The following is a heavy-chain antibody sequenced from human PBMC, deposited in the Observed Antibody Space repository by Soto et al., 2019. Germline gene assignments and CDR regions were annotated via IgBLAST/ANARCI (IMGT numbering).Heavy chain of an antibody. J-gene: IGHJ6*02. CDR3: ARVSAAGFSLYYYYGMDV. CDR2: IYSGGST. Sequence: GGSLRLSCAASGFTISSNYMSWVRQAPGKGLEWVSVIYSGGSTYYADSVKGRFTISRDNSKNTLYLQMNSLRAEDTAVYYCARVSAAGFSLYYYYGMDVWGQGTTVTVSS. D-gene: IGHD6-13*01. V-gene: IGHV3-53*01. CDR1: GFTISSNY.